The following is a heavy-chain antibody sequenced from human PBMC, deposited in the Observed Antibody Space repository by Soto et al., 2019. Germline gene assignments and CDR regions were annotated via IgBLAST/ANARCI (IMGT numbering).Heavy chain of an antibody. CDR1: GLNFTKHP. V-gene: IGHV3-23*01. Sequence: GGSLRLSCEASGLNFTKHPMIWVRQGPGKGLEWVAAISGRTGDTAYADSVKGRFTISRDNSKNTLYLQMNSLRAEDTAVYYATGQLLRYYYYGMDVWGQGTTVTVSS. D-gene: IGHD2-2*01. CDR3: TGQLLRYYYYGMDV. J-gene: IGHJ6*02. CDR2: ISGRTGDT.